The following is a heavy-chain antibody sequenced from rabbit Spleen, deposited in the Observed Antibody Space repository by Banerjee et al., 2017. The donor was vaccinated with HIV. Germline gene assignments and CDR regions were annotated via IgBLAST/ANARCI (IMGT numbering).Heavy chain of an antibody. Sequence: QEQLEESGGRLVQPGGSLTLSCKAYGFTITNYWMNWVRQAPGKGLEWIGCIYSDSGNTYYASWAKGRFTISRTSSTTVTLRMTSLTAADTATYFCARDLVAVIGWNFSLWGQGTLVTVS. CDR2: IYSDSGNT. CDR1: GFTITNYW. CDR3: ARDLVAVIGWNFSL. J-gene: IGHJ4*01. D-gene: IGHD1-1*01. V-gene: IGHV1S45*01.